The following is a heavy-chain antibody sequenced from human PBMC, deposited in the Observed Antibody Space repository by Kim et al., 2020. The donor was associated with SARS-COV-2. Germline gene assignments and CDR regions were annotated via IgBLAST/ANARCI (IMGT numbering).Heavy chain of an antibody. CDR2: IYYSGST. V-gene: IGHV4-39*01. D-gene: IGHD5-12*01. CDR3: ARRHIVATDLGMDV. J-gene: IGHJ6*02. Sequence: SETLSLTCTVSGGSISSSSYYWGWIRQPPGKGLEWIGSIYYSGSTYYNPSLKSRVTISVDTSKNQFSLKLSSVTAADTAVYYCARRHIVATDLGMDVWGQGTTVTVSS. CDR1: GGSISSSSYY.